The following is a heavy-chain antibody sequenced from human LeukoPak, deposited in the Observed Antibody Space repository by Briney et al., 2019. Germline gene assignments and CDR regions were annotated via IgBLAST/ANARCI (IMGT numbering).Heavy chain of an antibody. V-gene: IGHV3-43D*04. CDR2: ISWDGDST. CDR1: GFTFDNFA. CDR3: AKGGCSSTSCPPYS. Sequence: GGSLRLSCVGSGFTFDNFAMHWVRQPVGKGLEWVSLISWDGDSTYYADSVKGRFAISRDNSENSLYLQMNILRAEDTALYYCAKGGCSSTSCPPYSWGQGTLVTVSS. D-gene: IGHD2-2*01. J-gene: IGHJ1*01.